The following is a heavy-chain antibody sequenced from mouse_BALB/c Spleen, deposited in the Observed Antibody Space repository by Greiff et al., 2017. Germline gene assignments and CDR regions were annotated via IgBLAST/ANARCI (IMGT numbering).Heavy chain of an antibody. CDR3: ATGTEGFAY. V-gene: IGHV5-6*01. D-gene: IGHD3-3*01. CDR1: GFTFSSYG. CDR2: ISSGGSYT. J-gene: IGHJ3*01. Sequence: EVKLVESGGDLVKPGGSLKLSCAASGFTFSSYGMSWVRQTPDKRLEWVATISSGGSYTYYPDSVKGRFTISRDNAKNTLYLQMSSLKSEDTAMYYCATGTEGFAYWGQGTLVTVSA.